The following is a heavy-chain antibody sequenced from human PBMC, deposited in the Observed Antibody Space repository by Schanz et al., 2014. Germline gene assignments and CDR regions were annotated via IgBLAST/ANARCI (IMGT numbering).Heavy chain of an antibody. Sequence: QVQLVQSGAEVKKPGASVKVSCKASGHPFTAYYMHWVRQAPGQGLEWMGRINPNSGGTNYAENFQGRVTMTRETSTSTVYMELSRLTSDDTALYYCARDCHSSIWDRYYFYGLDVWGRGTTVTVSS. CDR1: GHPFTAYY. CDR2: INPNSGGT. D-gene: IGHD6-13*01. CDR3: ARDCHSSIWDRYYFYGLDV. V-gene: IGHV1-2*06. J-gene: IGHJ6*02.